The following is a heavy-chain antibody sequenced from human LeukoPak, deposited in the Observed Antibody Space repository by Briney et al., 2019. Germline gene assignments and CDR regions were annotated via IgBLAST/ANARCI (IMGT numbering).Heavy chain of an antibody. J-gene: IGHJ5*02. CDR1: GFTFSDYY. Sequence: GGSLRLSCAASGFTFSDYYMTWIRQAPGKGLEWISYISTSAGTIYYADSVKGRFTISRDNAKNSLYLQMNSLRAEDTAVYYCAREFKKKQGIDPWGQGTLVTVSS. CDR2: ISTSAGTI. CDR3: AREFKKKQGIDP. V-gene: IGHV3-11*01.